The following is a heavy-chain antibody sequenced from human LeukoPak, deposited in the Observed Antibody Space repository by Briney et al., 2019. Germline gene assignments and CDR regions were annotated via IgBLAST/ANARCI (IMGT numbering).Heavy chain of an antibody. V-gene: IGHV4-38-2*02. Sequence: PSETLSLTCTVSGYSISSGSYWGWIRQPPGKGLEWIASIYYHGTTYYNPALKRRVTISVDTSKNQFSLKVKDVTAADTAMYYCARDGRYNWNYWWFDPWGQGTLVIVSS. CDR3: ARDGRYNWNYWWFDP. CDR2: IYYHGTT. D-gene: IGHD1-7*01. CDR1: GYSISSGSY. J-gene: IGHJ5*02.